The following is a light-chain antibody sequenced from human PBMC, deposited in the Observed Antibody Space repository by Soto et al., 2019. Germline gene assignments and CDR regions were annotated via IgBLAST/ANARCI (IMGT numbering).Light chain of an antibody. CDR3: QQYNSYLGT. Sequence: DIQMTLSPSTLSASVGERVTITCRASQSISSWLAWYQQKPGKAPKLLIYDAYSLESGVPSRFSGSGSGTEFTLTISSLQPDDFATYYCQQYNSYLGTFGQGTKVDIK. CDR2: DAY. CDR1: QSISSW. V-gene: IGKV1-5*01. J-gene: IGKJ1*01.